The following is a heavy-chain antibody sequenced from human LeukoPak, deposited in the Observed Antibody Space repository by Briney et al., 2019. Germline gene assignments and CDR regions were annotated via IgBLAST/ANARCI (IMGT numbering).Heavy chain of an antibody. D-gene: IGHD6-13*01. CDR3: ARGKIPGYSGPKFQH. J-gene: IGHJ1*01. CDR2: INHSGST. V-gene: IGHV4-34*01. Sequence: PSETLSLTCAVYGGSFSGYYWSWIRQPPGKGLEWIGEINHSGSTNYNPSLKSRVTISVDTSKNQSSLKLSSVTAADTAVYYCARGKIPGYSGPKFQHWGQGTLVTVSS. CDR1: GGSFSGYY.